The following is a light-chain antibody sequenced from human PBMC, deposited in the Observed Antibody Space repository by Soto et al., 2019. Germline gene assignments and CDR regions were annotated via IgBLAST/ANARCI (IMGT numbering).Light chain of an antibody. CDR2: AAS. J-gene: IGKJ3*01. V-gene: IGKV3-15*01. CDR3: QQYNNWPPIT. CDR1: QSVSGN. Sequence: EIVMTQSPATLSVSPGERATLSCRASQSVSGNLAWYQQKPGQAPRLLIYAASTRATGIPASFSGSGSGTEFTLTISSRQSEDFAVYYCQQYNNWPPITFGPGTKVDIK.